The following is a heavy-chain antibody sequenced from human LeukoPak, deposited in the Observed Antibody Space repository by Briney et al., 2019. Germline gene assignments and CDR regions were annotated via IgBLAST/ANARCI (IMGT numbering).Heavy chain of an antibody. D-gene: IGHD2-15*01. Sequence: HGESLKISCKGSGYSFTSYWIGWVRQMPGKGLEWMGIVYPGDSDTRYSPSFQGQVTISADKSISTAYLQWSSLKASDTAMYYCARQLCSGGSCYPNDYWGQGTLVTVSS. CDR2: VYPGDSDT. V-gene: IGHV5-51*01. J-gene: IGHJ4*02. CDR1: GYSFTSYW. CDR3: ARQLCSGGSCYPNDY.